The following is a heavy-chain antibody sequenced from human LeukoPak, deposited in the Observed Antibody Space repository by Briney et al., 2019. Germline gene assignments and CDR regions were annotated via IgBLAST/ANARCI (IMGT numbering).Heavy chain of an antibody. CDR1: GFAFDNYA. J-gene: IGHJ1*01. Sequence: GGSLRLSCAASGFAFDNYAMNWVRQVPGKGLEWISLISWNSGTIGYADSVKGRFTISRDNANNFLYLQMNSLRAEDTALYYRARAYKDRSLAGKKEFFQHWGQGTLVTVSS. V-gene: IGHV3-9*01. D-gene: IGHD6-19*01. CDR3: ARAYKDRSLAGKKEFFQH. CDR2: ISWNSGTI.